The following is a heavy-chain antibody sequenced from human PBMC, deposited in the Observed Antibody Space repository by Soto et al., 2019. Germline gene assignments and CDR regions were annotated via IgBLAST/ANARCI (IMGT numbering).Heavy chain of an antibody. J-gene: IGHJ1*01. CDR1: GGSISSSSYY. Sequence: LSLNCTVSGGSISSSSYYWGWIRQPPGKGLEWIGSIYYSGSTYYNPSLKSRVTISVDTSKNQFSLKLSSVTAADTAVYYCARHRDDSSGYPAEYFQHWGQGTLVTVSS. D-gene: IGHD3-22*01. CDR2: IYYSGST. CDR3: ARHRDDSSGYPAEYFQH. V-gene: IGHV4-39*01.